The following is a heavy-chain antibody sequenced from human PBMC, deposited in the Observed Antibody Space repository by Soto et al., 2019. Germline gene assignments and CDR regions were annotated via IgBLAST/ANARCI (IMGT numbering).Heavy chain of an antibody. J-gene: IGHJ4*02. CDR2: ISRYGDFT. CDR1: GFTFNIYA. D-gene: IGHD3-22*01. V-gene: IGHV3-23*01. Sequence: EVQLLESGGDLIQPGGSLRLSCAASGFTFNIYAMAWVRQAPGKGLEWVSAISRYGDFTYYADSVEGRFTISRDNSKNTLYLQMNSLRAADTAFYYCAKDRYLDHDSRGYLFDDWGQGTLVTVSS. CDR3: AKDRYLDHDSRGYLFDD.